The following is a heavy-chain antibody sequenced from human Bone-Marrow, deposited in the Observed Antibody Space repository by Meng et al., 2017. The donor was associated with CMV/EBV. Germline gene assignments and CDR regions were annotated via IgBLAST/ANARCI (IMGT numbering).Heavy chain of an antibody. J-gene: IGHJ4*02. CDR3: ARYLVLEWLTIFDY. Sequence: SGGSISSSSFYWGWIRQPPGKGLEWIGSIYYSGSTYYNPSLKSRVTISVDTSKNQFSLKLSSVTAADTAVYYCARYLVLEWLTIFDYWGQGTLVTVSS. V-gene: IGHV4-39*07. D-gene: IGHD3-3*01. CDR1: GGSISSSSFY. CDR2: IYYSGST.